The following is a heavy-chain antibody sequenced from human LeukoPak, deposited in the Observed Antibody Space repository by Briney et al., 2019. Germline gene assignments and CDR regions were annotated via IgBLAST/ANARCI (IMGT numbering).Heavy chain of an antibody. J-gene: IGHJ3*02. D-gene: IGHD3-22*01. V-gene: IGHV3-53*05. CDR2: ISSGGST. Sequence: PGGSLRLSCAPSEFSVSGNYMSWVRQAPGKGLEWVSVISSGGSTYYAESVKGRFTLSRDNSKNTLYLQMNSLRVEDTAAYFCARGGDSSGSRRTACDIWGQGTMVTVSS. CDR1: EFSVSGNY. CDR3: ARGGDSSGSRRTACDI.